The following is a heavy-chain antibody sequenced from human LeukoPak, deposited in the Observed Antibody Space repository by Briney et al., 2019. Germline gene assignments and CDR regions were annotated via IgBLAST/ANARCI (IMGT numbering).Heavy chain of an antibody. Sequence: GGSLRLSCAASGFTFSTFGMHWVRQAPGKGLEWVAVIWPDGTNKYYGDSVKGRFTISRDNSQNSLFLQMNSLRAEDTAVYYCARDNYGDYTIDYWGQGTLVAVSS. V-gene: IGHV3-33*01. CDR3: ARDNYGDYTIDY. J-gene: IGHJ4*02. CDR2: IWPDGTNK. CDR1: GFTFSTFG. D-gene: IGHD4-17*01.